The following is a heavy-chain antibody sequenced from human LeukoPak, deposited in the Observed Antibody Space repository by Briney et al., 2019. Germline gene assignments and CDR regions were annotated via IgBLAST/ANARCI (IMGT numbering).Heavy chain of an antibody. CDR1: GGTFSSYT. J-gene: IGHJ4*02. Sequence: GSSVKVSCKASGGTFSSYTISWVRQAPGQGLEWMGRIIPIHGIANYAQKFQGRVTITADKSTSTAYMELSSLRSEDTAVYYCAREKHYDYVWGSCGWYFDYWGQGTLVTVSS. CDR2: IIPIHGIA. CDR3: AREKHYDYVWGSCGWYFDY. V-gene: IGHV1-69*04. D-gene: IGHD3-16*01.